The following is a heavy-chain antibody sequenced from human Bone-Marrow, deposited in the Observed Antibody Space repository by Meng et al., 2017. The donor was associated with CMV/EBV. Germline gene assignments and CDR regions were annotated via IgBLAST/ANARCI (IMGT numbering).Heavy chain of an antibody. CDR2: ISYDGSNK. J-gene: IGHJ5*02. CDR1: GFTFSSYA. D-gene: IGHD3-10*01. Sequence: GGSLRLSCAASGFTFSSYAMHWVRQAPGKGLEWVAVISYDGSNKYYADSVKGRFTISRDNSTNTLYLQMNSLRAEDTAVYYCARGGTYYYGSGSYYLGADWFDPWGQGTLVTVSS. V-gene: IGHV3-30*04. CDR3: ARGGTYYYGSGSYYLGADWFDP.